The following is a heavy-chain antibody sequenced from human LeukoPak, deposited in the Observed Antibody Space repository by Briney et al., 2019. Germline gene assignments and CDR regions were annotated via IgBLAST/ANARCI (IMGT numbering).Heavy chain of an antibody. V-gene: IGHV1-69*13. J-gene: IGHJ4*02. CDR2: IIPIFGTA. CDR1: GGTFSSYA. Sequence: ASVKVSCKASGGTFSSYAISWVRQAPGQGLEWMGGIIPIFGTANYAQKFQGRVTITADESTSTAYMELSSLRSEDTAVYYCARGVWFGELFPNLDYWGQGTLVTVSS. D-gene: IGHD3-10*01. CDR3: ARGVWFGELFPNLDY.